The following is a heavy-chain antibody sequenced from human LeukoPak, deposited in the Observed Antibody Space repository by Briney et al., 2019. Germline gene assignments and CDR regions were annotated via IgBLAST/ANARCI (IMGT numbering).Heavy chain of an antibody. CDR3: ARDRSMVRGVDYYYYYYMDV. V-gene: IGHV4-34*01. D-gene: IGHD3-10*01. CDR1: GGSFSGYY. J-gene: IGHJ6*03. Sequence: SETLSLTCAVYGGSFSGYYWNWIRQPPGKGLEWIGEINQSGSTNYNPSLKSRVTISFDTSKNQFSLNLSSVTAADTAVYYCARDRSMVRGVDYYYYYYMDVWGKGTTVTISS. CDR2: INQSGST.